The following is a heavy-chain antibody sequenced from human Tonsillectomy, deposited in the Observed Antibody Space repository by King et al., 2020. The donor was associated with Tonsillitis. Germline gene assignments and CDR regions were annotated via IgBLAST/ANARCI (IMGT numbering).Heavy chain of an antibody. D-gene: IGHD3-10*01. CDR3: ARGGAGGSFDF. CDR1: GFTFSNYW. V-gene: IGHV3-7*01. CDR2: IKHHGTES. J-gene: IGHJ4*02. Sequence: VQLVESGGDLVQSGGSLRLSCAASGFTFSNYWMSWVRQAPGKGLEWVANIKHHGTESFYADSVKGRFTISRDNAETSLYLQLNSLRADDTAIYYCARGGAGGSFDFWGQGTLVAVSS.